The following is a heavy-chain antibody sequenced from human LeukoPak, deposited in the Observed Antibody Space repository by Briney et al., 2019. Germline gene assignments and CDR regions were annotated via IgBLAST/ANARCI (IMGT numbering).Heavy chain of an antibody. V-gene: IGHV3-30-3*01. J-gene: IGHJ4*02. D-gene: IGHD6-13*01. CDR2: ISYDGSNK. Sequence: PGGSLRLSCAASGFTFSSYAMHWVRQAPGKGLEWVAVISYDGSNKYYADSVKGRFTISRDNSKNTLYLQMNSLRAEDTALYYCPSIASPAPHFDYWGQGTLVTVSS. CDR1: GFTFSSYA. CDR3: PSIASPAPHFDY.